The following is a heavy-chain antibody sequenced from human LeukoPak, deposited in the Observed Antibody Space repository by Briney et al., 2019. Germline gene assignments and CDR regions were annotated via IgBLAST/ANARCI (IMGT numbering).Heavy chain of an antibody. D-gene: IGHD3-3*01. CDR3: ARVARDTIFGVVINYYYYRDV. CDR2: IKQDGSEK. V-gene: IGHV3-7*01. J-gene: IGHJ6*03. Sequence: GGSLRLSCAASGFTFSSYWMSWVRQAPGKGLEWVANIKQDGSEKYYVDSVKGRFTISRDNAKNSLYLQMNSLRAEDTAVYYCARVARDTIFGVVINYYYYRDVWGKGTTVTVSS. CDR1: GFTFSSYW.